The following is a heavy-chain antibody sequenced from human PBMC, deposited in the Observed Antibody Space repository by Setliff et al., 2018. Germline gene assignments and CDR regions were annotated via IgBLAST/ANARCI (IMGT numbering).Heavy chain of an antibody. J-gene: IGHJ4*02. CDR3: ARGLPSDPGDYFDS. D-gene: IGHD3-10*01. CDR2: INRSGTYK. CDR1: GFTFSDSS. V-gene: IGHV3-21*01. Sequence: SGGSLRLSCVASGFTFSDSSVNWFRQAPGKGLEWVSSINRSGTYKYYADSVKGRFTISRDNAKNSLFLQMDSLRAEDTAVYYCARGLPSDPGDYFDSWGQGTLVTVSS.